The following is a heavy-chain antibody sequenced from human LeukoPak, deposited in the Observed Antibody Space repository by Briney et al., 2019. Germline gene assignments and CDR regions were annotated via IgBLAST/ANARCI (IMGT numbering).Heavy chain of an antibody. Sequence: PGGSLRLSCEASGFTFGSHAMYWVRQAPGKGLEWVSAISGSGGSTYYADPVKGRFTISRDNSKNTLYLQMNSLRAEDTAVYYCAKRFEAAGDCWGQGTLVTVSS. V-gene: IGHV3-23*01. CDR3: AKRFEAAGDC. J-gene: IGHJ4*02. CDR1: GFTFGSHA. D-gene: IGHD6-25*01. CDR2: ISGSGGST.